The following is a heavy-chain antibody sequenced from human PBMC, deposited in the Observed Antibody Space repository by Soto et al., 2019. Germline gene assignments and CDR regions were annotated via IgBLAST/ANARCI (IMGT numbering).Heavy chain of an antibody. V-gene: IGHV3-30*04. Sequence: QVQLVESGGEVVQPGRSLRLSCAASGFTFSFYAMHWVRQAPGKGLEWVAVISYNGRNKHYVDSVKGRFTISRDNSQDTLYLQMDSLRPDDTAVYYCARQAKIGDRSQFYFDSWGQGTLVNVSS. CDR2: ISYNGRNK. D-gene: IGHD3-16*01. CDR3: ARQAKIGDRSQFYFDS. J-gene: IGHJ4*02. CDR1: GFTFSFYA.